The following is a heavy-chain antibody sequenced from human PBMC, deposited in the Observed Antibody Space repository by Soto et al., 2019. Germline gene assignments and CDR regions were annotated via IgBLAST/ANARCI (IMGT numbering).Heavy chain of an antibody. V-gene: IGHV1-18*01. CDR2: ISAYNGNT. CDR3: ARDSLDYGDYTDVGGTQGGFDY. J-gene: IGHJ4*02. D-gene: IGHD4-17*01. CDR1: GYTFTSYG. Sequence: ASVKVSCKASGYTFTSYGISWVRQAPGQGLEWMGWISAYNGNTNYAQKLQGRVTMTTGTSTSTAYMELRSLRSDDTAVYYCARDSLDYGDYTDVGGTQGGFDYWGQGTLVTVSS.